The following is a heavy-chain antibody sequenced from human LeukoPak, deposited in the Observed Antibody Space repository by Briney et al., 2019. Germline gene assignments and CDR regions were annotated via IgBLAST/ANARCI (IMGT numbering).Heavy chain of an antibody. CDR2: IQSKTDGGTT. CDR1: GFTLSNAW. Sequence: GGSLRLSCAASGFTLSNAWMNWVRQAPGKGLEWVGRIQSKTDGGTTENAAPVKGRFTISRDDSTNTLYLQMNRLKTEDTGVYYCAAGGRVWGQGTTVTVSS. V-gene: IGHV3-15*01. J-gene: IGHJ6*02. D-gene: IGHD3-10*01. CDR3: AAGGRV.